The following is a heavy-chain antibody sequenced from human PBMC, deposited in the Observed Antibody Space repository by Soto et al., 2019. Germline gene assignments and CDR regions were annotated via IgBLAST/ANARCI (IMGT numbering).Heavy chain of an antibody. CDR1: GFSFSSHA. CDR2: ISGSADNT. CDR3: AKIYSSSGYFPDY. Sequence: EVQLLESGGGLVQPGGSLRLSCAASGFSFSSHAMSWVRQAPGKGLEWVSVISGSADNTYYADSVKGRFTISRDNSKNTLYLQLNSLRAEDTALYYCAKIYSSSGYFPDYWGQGTLVTVSS. J-gene: IGHJ4*02. V-gene: IGHV3-23*01. D-gene: IGHD3-22*01.